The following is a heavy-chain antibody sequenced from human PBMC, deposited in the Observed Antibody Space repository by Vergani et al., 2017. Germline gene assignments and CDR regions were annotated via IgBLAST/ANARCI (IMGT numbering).Heavy chain of an antibody. V-gene: IGHV3-9*01. Sequence: EVQLVESGGGLVQPGRSLRLSCAASGFTFDDYAMHWVRQAPGKGLEWVSGISWNSGSIGYADFVKGRFTISRDNAKNSLYLQMNSLRAEDTALYYCARVLTGGWYFDLWGRGTLVTVSS. D-gene: IGHD2/OR15-2a*01. CDR3: ARVLTGGWYFDL. CDR1: GFTFDDYA. J-gene: IGHJ2*01. CDR2: ISWNSGSI.